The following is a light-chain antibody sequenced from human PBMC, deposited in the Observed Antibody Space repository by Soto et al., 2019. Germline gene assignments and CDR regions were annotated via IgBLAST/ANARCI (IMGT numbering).Light chain of an antibody. CDR1: QSISSY. J-gene: IGKJ4*01. CDR2: AAS. V-gene: IGKV1-39*01. CDR3: QQSYSTLGT. Sequence: DIQMTQSPSSLSASVGDRVTITCRASQSISSYLNWYQQKPGKAPKLLIYAASSLQSGDPSRFSGSGSGTDFTLTISSLQPEDFATYYCQQSYSTLGTFGGGTKVEIK.